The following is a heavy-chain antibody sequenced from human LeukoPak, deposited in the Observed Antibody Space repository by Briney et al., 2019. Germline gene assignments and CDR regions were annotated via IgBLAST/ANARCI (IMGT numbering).Heavy chain of an antibody. CDR1: GFTVSSNY. CDR3: ARAMTTVADFDY. CDR2: IYSGGST. V-gene: IGHV3-53*01. Sequence: GGSLRLSCAASGFTVSSNYMSWVRQAPGKGLEWVSVIYSGGSTYYADSVKGRFTISRDNSKNTLYLQMNSLRAEDTAVYYCARAMTTVADFDYWGQGILVTVSS. J-gene: IGHJ4*02. D-gene: IGHD4-23*01.